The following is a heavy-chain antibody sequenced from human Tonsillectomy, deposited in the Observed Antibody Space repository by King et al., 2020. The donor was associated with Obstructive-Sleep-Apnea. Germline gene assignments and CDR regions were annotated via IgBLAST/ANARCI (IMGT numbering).Heavy chain of an antibody. CDR3: AKGSYRHDY. V-gene: IGHV3-7*01. CDR1: GFTFIVNW. J-gene: IGHJ4*02. CDR2: ITQDGMEK. D-gene: IGHD3-16*02. Sequence: VQLVESGGGLVQSGGSLRLSCAASGFTFIVNWMTWVSQAPGKGLGWVANITQDGMEKYYVDSVKGRFTISRDNADNSLSLQMDSLRAEDTAVYYCAKGSYRHDYWGQGTLVTVSS.